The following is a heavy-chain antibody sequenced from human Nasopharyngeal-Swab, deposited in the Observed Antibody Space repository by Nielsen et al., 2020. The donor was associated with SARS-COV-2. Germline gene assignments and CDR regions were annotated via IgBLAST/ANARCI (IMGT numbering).Heavy chain of an antibody. CDR2: ISWNSGSI. J-gene: IGHJ3*02. D-gene: IGHD3-16*01. CDR1: GFTFDDYA. V-gene: IGHV3-9*01. Sequence: GGSLRLSCAASGFTFDDYAMHWVRQAPGEGLEWVSGISWNSGSIGYADSVKGRFTISRDNAKNSLYLQMNSLRAEDTALYYCAKLPEPGEDAFDIWGQGTMVTVSS. CDR3: AKLPEPGEDAFDI.